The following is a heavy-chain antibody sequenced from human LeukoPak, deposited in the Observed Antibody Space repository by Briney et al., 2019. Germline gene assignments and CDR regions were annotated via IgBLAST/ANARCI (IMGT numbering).Heavy chain of an antibody. Sequence: ATVKISCKASGYTFTDYYMHWVQQAPGKGLEWVGRVDPEDGETIYAENFQGRVTITADMSTDTAYMELSSLRSEDTAVYYCAISPSPRDGVRHYWGQGTLDTVSS. CDR1: GYTFTDYY. CDR3: AISPSPRDGVRHY. CDR2: VDPEDGET. D-gene: IGHD5-24*01. J-gene: IGHJ4*02. V-gene: IGHV1-69-2*01.